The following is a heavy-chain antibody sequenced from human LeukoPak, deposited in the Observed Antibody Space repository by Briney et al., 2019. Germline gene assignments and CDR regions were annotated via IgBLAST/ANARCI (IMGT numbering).Heavy chain of an antibody. D-gene: IGHD4-17*01. Sequence: PSETLSLTCTVSGGSISSYYWSWIRQPPGKGLEWIGYIYYSGSTNYNPSLKSRVTISVDTSKNQFSLKLSSVTAADTAVYYCARGLFPYGDYENYYMDVWGKGTTVTVSS. V-gene: IGHV4-59*01. CDR3: ARGLFPYGDYENYYMDV. CDR2: IYYSGST. CDR1: GGSISSYY. J-gene: IGHJ6*03.